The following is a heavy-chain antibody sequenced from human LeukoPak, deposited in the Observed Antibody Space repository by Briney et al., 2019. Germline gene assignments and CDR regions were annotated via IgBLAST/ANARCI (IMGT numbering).Heavy chain of an antibody. D-gene: IGHD2-2*01. Sequence: PSETLSLTCTVSGGSVSSGDYYWSWIRQPPGKGLELIGYIYYSGSTYYNPSLKSRVTISVDTSKKQSSLKLSSVTAADTAVYYCARSTVVPAAPFDYWGQGTLVTVSS. CDR3: ARSTVVPAAPFDY. CDR2: IYYSGST. V-gene: IGHV4-30-4*08. CDR1: GGSVSSGDYY. J-gene: IGHJ4*02.